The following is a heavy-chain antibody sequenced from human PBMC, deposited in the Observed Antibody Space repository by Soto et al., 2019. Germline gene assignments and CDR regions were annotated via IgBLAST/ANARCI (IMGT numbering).Heavy chain of an antibody. CDR1: GGSFSGYY. CDR3: ARGNSPNSPDSLSFDY. V-gene: IGHV4-34*01. D-gene: IGHD1-26*01. J-gene: IGHJ4*02. CDR2: INHSGST. Sequence: QVQLQQWGAGLLKPSETLSLTCAVYGGSFSGYYWSWIRQPPGKVLEWIGEINHSGSTNYNPALKSRVTISVDTSKNQFSLKLSSVTAADTAVYYCARGNSPNSPDSLSFDYWGQGTLVTVSS.